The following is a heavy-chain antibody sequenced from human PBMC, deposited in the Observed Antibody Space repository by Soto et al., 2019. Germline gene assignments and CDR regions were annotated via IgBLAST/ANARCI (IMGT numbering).Heavy chain of an antibody. J-gene: IGHJ4*02. CDR2: FDPEDGET. D-gene: IGHD2-2*01. V-gene: IGHV1-24*01. CDR1: GYTLTELS. CDR3: ATDLWDCISTSCYEPVDY. Sequence: ASVKVSCKVSGYTLTELSMHWVRQAPGKGLEWMGGFDPEDGETIYAQKFQGRVTMTEDTSTDTAYMELSSLRSEDTAVYYCATDLWDCISTSCYEPVDYWGQGTLVTVSS.